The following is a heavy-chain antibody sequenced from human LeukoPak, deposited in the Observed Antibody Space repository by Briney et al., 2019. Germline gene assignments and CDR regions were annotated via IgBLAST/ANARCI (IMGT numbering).Heavy chain of an antibody. V-gene: IGHV1-18*01. CDR2: ISAYNGNT. Sequence: ATVKVSCKASGYTFTSYGISWVRQAPGQGLEWMGWISAYNGNTHYAQKLQGRVTMTTDTSTSTAYMELRSLRSDDAAVYYCARGINYYDSSGYYPDFDYWGQGTLVTVSS. CDR1: GYTFTSYG. CDR3: ARGINYYDSSGYYPDFDY. J-gene: IGHJ4*02. D-gene: IGHD3-22*01.